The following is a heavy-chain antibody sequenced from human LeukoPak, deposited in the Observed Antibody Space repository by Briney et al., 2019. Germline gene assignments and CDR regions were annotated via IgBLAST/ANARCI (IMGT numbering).Heavy chain of an antibody. CDR2: INHSGST. Sequence: SETLSLSCAVYGGSFSGYYWSWIRQPTGKGLEWIGEINHSGSTNYNPSLKSRVTISVDTSKNQFSLKLSSVTAADTAVYYCARSTRGYDQTFDYWGQGTLVTVSS. V-gene: IGHV4-34*01. CDR3: ARSTRGYDQTFDY. D-gene: IGHD5-12*01. CDR1: GGSFSGYY. J-gene: IGHJ4*02.